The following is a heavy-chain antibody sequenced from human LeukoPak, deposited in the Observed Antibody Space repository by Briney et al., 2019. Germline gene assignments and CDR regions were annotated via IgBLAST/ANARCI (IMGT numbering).Heavy chain of an antibody. Sequence: GGSLRLSCAASGFTFDDYAMHWVRQAPGKGLEWVSGISWNSGTIYYADSVKGRFTISRDDAKNSLYLQMNSLRPEDTALYYCAKDTLRYQLLETAFDIWGQGTMLTVSS. CDR1: GFTFDDYA. V-gene: IGHV3-9*01. D-gene: IGHD2-2*01. CDR2: ISWNSGTI. CDR3: AKDTLRYQLLETAFDI. J-gene: IGHJ3*02.